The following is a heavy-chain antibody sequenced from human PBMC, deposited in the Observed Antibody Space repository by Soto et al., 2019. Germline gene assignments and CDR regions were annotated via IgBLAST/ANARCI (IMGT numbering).Heavy chain of an antibody. Sequence: SQTLSLTCAISGDSVASNSAAWNWIRQSPSRGLEWLGRTYYRSKWYNDYAVSVKSRITINPDTSKNQFSLQLNSVTPEDTAVYYCARLPGTTDFRYYYYGMDVWGQGTTVTVSS. D-gene: IGHD1-7*01. CDR1: GDSVASNSAA. CDR3: ARLPGTTDFRYYYYGMDV. J-gene: IGHJ6*02. CDR2: TYYRSKWYN. V-gene: IGHV6-1*01.